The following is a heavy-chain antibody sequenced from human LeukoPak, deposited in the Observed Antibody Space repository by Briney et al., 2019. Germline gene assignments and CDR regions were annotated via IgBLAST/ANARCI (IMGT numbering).Heavy chain of an antibody. CDR3: AKHPEKPTGICYYYYYMDV. V-gene: IGHV3-23*01. D-gene: IGHD7-27*01. Sequence: PGGSLRLSCAASGFTFSSYAMSWVRQAPGKGLEWVSAISGSGGSTYYADSVKGRFTISRDNSKNTLYLQMNSLRAEDTAVYYCAKHPEKPTGICYYYYYMDVWGKGTTVTVSS. CDR1: GFTFSSYA. CDR2: ISGSGGST. J-gene: IGHJ6*03.